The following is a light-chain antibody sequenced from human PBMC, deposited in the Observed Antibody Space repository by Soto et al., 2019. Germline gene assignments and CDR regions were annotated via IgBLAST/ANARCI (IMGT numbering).Light chain of an antibody. CDR2: GAS. CDR3: QQYGGSPPYT. V-gene: IGKV3-20*01. J-gene: IGKJ2*01. CDR1: QSVNSGY. Sequence: EIVLTQSPGTLSLSPGERATLSCRASQSVNSGYLAWYQQKPGQAPRLLIYGASSRATGIPARFSGSGSGTDFTLTISRLESEDFAVYYCQQYGGSPPYTFGQGTKLEIK.